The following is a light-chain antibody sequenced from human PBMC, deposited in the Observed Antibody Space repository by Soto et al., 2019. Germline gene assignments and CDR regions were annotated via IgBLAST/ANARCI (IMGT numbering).Light chain of an antibody. CDR1: SSDVGVYNY. CDR3: SAYASSNTLERI. V-gene: IGLV2-14*01. Sequence: QSALTQPASVSGSPGQSITISCTGTSSDVGVYNYVSWYQQHPGKVPKLMIYDVSNRPSGVSNRFSGSKSGNTASLSISGLQTEDEADYYCSAYASSNTLERIFGGGTKLTVL. CDR2: DVS. J-gene: IGLJ2*01.